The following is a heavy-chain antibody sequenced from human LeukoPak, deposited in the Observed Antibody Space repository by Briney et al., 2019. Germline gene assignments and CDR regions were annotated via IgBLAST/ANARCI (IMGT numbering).Heavy chain of an antibody. Sequence: SVKVSCKASGGTFSSYAISLVRQAPGQGLEWMGGIIPIFGTANYAQKFQGRVTITTDESTSTAYMELSSLRSADTAVYYCARSPGPITGFFDYWGQGTLVTVSS. CDR2: IIPIFGTA. CDR1: GGTFSSYA. V-gene: IGHV1-69*05. CDR3: ARSPGPITGFFDY. J-gene: IGHJ4*02. D-gene: IGHD1-1*01.